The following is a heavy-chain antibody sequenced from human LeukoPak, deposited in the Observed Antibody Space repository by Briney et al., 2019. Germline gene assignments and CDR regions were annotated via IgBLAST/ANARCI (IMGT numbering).Heavy chain of an antibody. CDR2: IKTDGTTT. Sequence: GGSLRLSCAASGITFSNYWMHWVRQAPGKGLMWVSRIKTDGTTTYYADSVKGRFTVSRDNAKDTLYLQLNSLRVEDTAVYYCATDRSCGGFDSWGQRTLVTVS. J-gene: IGHJ4*02. CDR1: GITFSNYW. CDR3: ATDRSCGGFDS. D-gene: IGHD3-10*01. V-gene: IGHV3-74*01.